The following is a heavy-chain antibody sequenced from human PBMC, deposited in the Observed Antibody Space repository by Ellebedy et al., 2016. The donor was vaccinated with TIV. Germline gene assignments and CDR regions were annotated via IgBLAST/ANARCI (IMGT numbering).Heavy chain of an antibody. J-gene: IGHJ4*02. CDR2: ISGSGGST. D-gene: IGHD3-3*01. V-gene: IGHV3-23*01. CDR3: AKGKLITIFGGFDY. CDR1: GFTFSSYA. Sequence: GESLKISXAASGFTFSSYAMSWVRQAPGKGLEWVSAISGSGGSTYYAYSVKGRFTISRDNSKNTLYLQMNSLRAEDTAVYYCAKGKLITIFGGFDYWGQGTLVTVSS.